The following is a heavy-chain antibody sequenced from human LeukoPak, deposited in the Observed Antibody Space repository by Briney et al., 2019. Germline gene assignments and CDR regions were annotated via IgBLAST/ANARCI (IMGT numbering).Heavy chain of an antibody. V-gene: IGHV1-46*01. CDR1: GYTFTKYY. J-gene: IGHJ3*02. Sequence: HVASVKVSCKASGYTFTKYYIHWVRQAPGQGLEWMGIINPSVGTTLYSQKFQGRVTLTRDTSTTTVYMEVTSLRSDDTAVYYCAREEMMVILALGMWGQGTMVTVSS. CDR2: INPSVGTT. D-gene: IGHD3-22*01. CDR3: AREEMMVILALGM.